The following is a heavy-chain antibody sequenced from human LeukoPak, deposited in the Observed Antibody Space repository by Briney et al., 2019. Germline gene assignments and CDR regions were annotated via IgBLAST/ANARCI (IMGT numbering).Heavy chain of an antibody. V-gene: IGHV3-33*01. CDR2: IWYDGSNT. CDR1: GFSFSSYG. CDR3: ASGATTRLDY. J-gene: IGHJ4*02. Sequence: GGSLRLSCTAPGFSFSSYGMHWVRQAPGKGLEWVASIWYDGSNTNYVDSVKGRFTISRDNSKNTLYLQMNSLRVEDTAVYFCASGATTRLDYWGQGTLVRVSS. D-gene: IGHD1-26*01.